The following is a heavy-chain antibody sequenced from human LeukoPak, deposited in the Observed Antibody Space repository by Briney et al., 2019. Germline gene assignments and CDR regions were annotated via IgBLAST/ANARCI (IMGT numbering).Heavy chain of an antibody. CDR1: GGTFSSYA. CDR3: ARDKNYDSSGYYYY. V-gene: IGHV1-69*04. J-gene: IGHJ4*02. D-gene: IGHD3-22*01. CDR2: IIPIFGIA. Sequence: GSSVKGSCKASGGTFSSYAISWVRQAPGQGLEWMGRIIPIFGIANYAQKFQGRVTITADKSTSTAYMELSSLRSEDTAVYYCARDKNYDSSGYYYYWGQGTLVTVSS.